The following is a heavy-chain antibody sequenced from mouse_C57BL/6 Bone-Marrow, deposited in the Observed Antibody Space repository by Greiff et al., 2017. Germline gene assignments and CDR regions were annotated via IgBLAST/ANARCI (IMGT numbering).Heavy chain of an antibody. J-gene: IGHJ2*01. CDR1: GYTFTSYG. CDR2: IYPRSGNT. CDR3: ARRGAYYGSGLDY. Sequence: QVQLKESGAELARPGASVKLSCKASGYTFTSYGISWVKQRTGQGLEWIGEIYPRSGNTYYNEKFKGKATLTADKSSSTAYMELRSLTSEDSAVCFCARRGAYYGSGLDYWGQGTTLTVSS. V-gene: IGHV1-81*01. D-gene: IGHD1-1*01.